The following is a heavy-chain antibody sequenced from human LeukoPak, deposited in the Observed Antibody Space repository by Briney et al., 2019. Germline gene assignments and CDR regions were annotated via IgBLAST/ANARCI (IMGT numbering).Heavy chain of an antibody. J-gene: IGHJ4*02. V-gene: IGHV3-23*01. D-gene: IGHD3-10*01. Sequence: GGSLRLSCAASGFTFSSYAMSWVRQAPGKGLEWVSGISGSGGSTYYADSVKGRFTISRDNAKNSLYLQMNSLRAEDTAVYYCARGSGSLDYWGQGTLVTVSS. CDR2: ISGSGGST. CDR1: GFTFSSYA. CDR3: ARGSGSLDY.